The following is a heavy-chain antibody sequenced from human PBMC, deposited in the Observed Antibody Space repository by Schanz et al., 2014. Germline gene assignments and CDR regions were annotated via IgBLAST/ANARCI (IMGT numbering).Heavy chain of an antibody. CDR2: ISPNGVTI. CDR1: GFIFSAYT. J-gene: IGHJ6*02. D-gene: IGHD3-3*01. CDR3: ARFLARYQYYGVDV. Sequence: VQLVESGGGVVQPGRSLRLSCAASGFIFSAYTMNWVRQAPGKGLEWVAHISPNGVTIYYADSVKGRFTTSRDNGKKSMYLQMNSLRAEDTAVYYCARFLARYQYYGVDVWGQGTTVIVSS. V-gene: IGHV3-48*04.